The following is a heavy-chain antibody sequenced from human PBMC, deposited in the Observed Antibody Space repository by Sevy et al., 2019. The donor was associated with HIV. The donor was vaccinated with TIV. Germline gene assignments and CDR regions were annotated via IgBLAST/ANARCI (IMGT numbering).Heavy chain of an antibody. Sequence: ASVKVSCKASGYTFTSYGISWVRQAPGQGLEWMGWISAYNGNTNYAQKLQGRVTMTTDTSTSTAYMELRSLRSDDTAVYYCARELIGGYTISAFDYWGQRTLVTVSS. D-gene: IGHD3-3*01. CDR2: ISAYNGNT. V-gene: IGHV1-18*01. J-gene: IGHJ4*02. CDR3: ARELIGGYTISAFDY. CDR1: GYTFTSYG.